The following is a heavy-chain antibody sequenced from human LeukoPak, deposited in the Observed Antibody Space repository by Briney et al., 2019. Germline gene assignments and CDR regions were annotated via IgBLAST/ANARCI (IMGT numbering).Heavy chain of an antibody. J-gene: IGHJ4*02. V-gene: IGHV7-4-1*02. CDR3: ARMGYCTRATCGGAFDF. CDR2: INTNTENT. D-gene: IGHD2-8*01. Sequence: ASVKVSCKASGYTFTSYAMNWVRQAPGQGLEWMGWINTNTENTAYAQGFTGRFVFSLDISVSTAYLQISSLKAEDTAVYYCARMGYCTRATCGGAFDFWGQGTLVTVSS. CDR1: GYTFTSYA.